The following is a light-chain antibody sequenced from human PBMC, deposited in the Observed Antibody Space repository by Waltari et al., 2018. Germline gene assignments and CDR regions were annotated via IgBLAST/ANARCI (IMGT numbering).Light chain of an antibody. Sequence: DIQMTQSPSSLSTSVGDRVTITCLASQNIKKYLSWYQQKPVKAPNLLSYSASSLQSGVPSRFSVSGSGTDFTLTIISLQPEDFATYYCQQTYNAPLTFGGGTKVEIK. CDR1: QNIKKY. CDR3: QQTYNAPLT. CDR2: SAS. V-gene: IGKV1-39*01. J-gene: IGKJ4*01.